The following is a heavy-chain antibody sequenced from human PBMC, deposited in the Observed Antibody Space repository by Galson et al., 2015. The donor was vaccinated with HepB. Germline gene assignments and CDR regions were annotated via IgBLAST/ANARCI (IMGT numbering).Heavy chain of an antibody. D-gene: IGHD3-10*01. CDR3: ISSYWGAPNY. CDR1: GFTFSNSW. Sequence: SLRLSCAASGFTFSNSWMHWVRQTPGKGLVWVSRINTDGSSATYADSVKGRFTIFRDNAKNTLYLQMNSLRAEDTAVYYCISSYWGAPNYWGQGTLVTVSS. CDR2: INTDGSSA. J-gene: IGHJ4*02. V-gene: IGHV3-74*01.